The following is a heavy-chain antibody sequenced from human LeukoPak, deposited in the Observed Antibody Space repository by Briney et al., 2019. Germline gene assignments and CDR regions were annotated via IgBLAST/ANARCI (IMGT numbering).Heavy chain of an antibody. CDR2: INHSGST. V-gene: IGHV4-39*07. CDR3: ARRSVYSQQWGY. J-gene: IGHJ4*02. CDR1: GGSISSGSYY. D-gene: IGHD4-11*01. Sequence: SETLSLTCTVSGGSISSGSYYWSWIRQPPGKGLEWIGEINHSGSTNYNPSLKSRVTISVDTSKNQFSLKLSSVTAADTAVYYCARRSVYSQQWGYWGQGTLVTVSS.